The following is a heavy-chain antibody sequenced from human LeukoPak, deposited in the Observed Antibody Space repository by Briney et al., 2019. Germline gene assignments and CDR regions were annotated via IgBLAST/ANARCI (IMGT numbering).Heavy chain of an antibody. V-gene: IGHV3-30*03. CDR3: ATPYTSGWSLYFDN. CDR2: ISHDGSNK. D-gene: IGHD6-19*01. J-gene: IGHJ4*02. Sequence: GGSLRLSCAASGFTFSDYGMHWVRQAPDKGLEWVAVISHDGSNKYYADSVKGRFSIFRDNSKNTLYLQMNGLRAEETAMYYCATPYTSGWSLYFDNWGQGTLVTVSS. CDR1: GFTFSDYG.